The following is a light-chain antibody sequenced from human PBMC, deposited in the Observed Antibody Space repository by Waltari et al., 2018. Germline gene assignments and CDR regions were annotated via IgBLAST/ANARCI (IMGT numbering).Light chain of an antibody. CDR2: KAS. Sequence: DIQMTQSPSTLSASVGDRVTITCRASQITSTWLAWYQQKPEKAPNLLIYKASSLESGVPSRFSGSGSGTEFTLTISSLQPDDFATYYCQQYNSYPYTFGQGTKLEIK. CDR3: QQYNSYPYT. J-gene: IGKJ2*01. V-gene: IGKV1-5*03. CDR1: QITSTW.